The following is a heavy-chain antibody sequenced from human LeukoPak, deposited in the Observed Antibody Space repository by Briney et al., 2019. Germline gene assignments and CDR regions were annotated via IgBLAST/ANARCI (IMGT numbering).Heavy chain of an antibody. CDR3: ASAGSDSSSWYNSLY. Sequence: GGSLRLSCAASGFTFSDYYMSWIRQAPGKGLEWVSYISSSGSTIYYADSVKGRFTISRDNAKNSLYLQMNSLRAEDTAVYYCASAGSDSSSWYNSLYWGQGTLVTVSS. J-gene: IGHJ4*02. CDR1: GFTFSDYY. V-gene: IGHV3-11*01. CDR2: ISSSGSTI. D-gene: IGHD6-13*01.